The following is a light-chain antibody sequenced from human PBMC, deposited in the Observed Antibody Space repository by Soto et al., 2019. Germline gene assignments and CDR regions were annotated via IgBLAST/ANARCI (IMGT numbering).Light chain of an antibody. Sequence: IVLTQCPATLSVSPGERATLSCRATQGIXRNLGWYQQKPGQAPRFLXDDASNRATGSPARLSGSGSGTEFTLTISSLHSEDFAVYYCQHYNTGPWTFGQGTKVDIK. J-gene: IGKJ1*01. CDR3: QHYNTGPWT. CDR2: DAS. CDR1: QGIXRN. V-gene: IGKV3D-15*01.